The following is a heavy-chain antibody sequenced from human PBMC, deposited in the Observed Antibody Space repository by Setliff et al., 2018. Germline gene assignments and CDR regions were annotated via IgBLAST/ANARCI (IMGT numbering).Heavy chain of an antibody. V-gene: IGHV4-39*02. CDR2: MYSSGTT. CDR3: AGLFRDGWNYFDS. CDR1: SGSIGTSNYF. D-gene: IGHD2-21*01. J-gene: IGHJ4*02. Sequence: PSETLSLTCIVSSGSIGTSNYFWGWVRQPPGRGLEWIGSMYSSGTTNYNPSLKSRVTMSVDMSKSLLSLKLSSVTTTDTAVYYCAGLFRDGWNYFDSWGQGTLVTVSS.